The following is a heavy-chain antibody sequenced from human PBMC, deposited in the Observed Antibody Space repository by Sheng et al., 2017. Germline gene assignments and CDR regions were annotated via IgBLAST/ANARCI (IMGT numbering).Heavy chain of an antibody. CDR2: INHSGST. Sequence: QVQLQQWGAGLLKPSETLSLTCAVYGGSFSGYYWSWIRQPPGKGLEWIGEINHSGSTNYNPSLKSRVTISVDTSKNQFSLKLSSVTAADTAVYYCARAASYKLLWFGETKPNNWFDPWGQGTLVTVSS. CDR3: ARAASYKLLWFGETKPNNWFDP. V-gene: IGHV4-34*01. D-gene: IGHD3-10*01. CDR1: GGSFSGYY. J-gene: IGHJ5*02.